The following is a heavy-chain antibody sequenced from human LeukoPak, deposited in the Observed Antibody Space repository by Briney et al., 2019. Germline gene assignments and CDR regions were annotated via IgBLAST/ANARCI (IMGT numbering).Heavy chain of an antibody. Sequence: SETLSLTCAVYGGSFSGYYWSWIRQPSGKGLEWIGKINHSGSTNYNPSLKSRVTISVDTSKNQFSLKLSSVTAADTAVYYCARGPLRGYSGYDWGYYYYYMDVWGKGTTVTVSS. V-gene: IGHV4-34*01. CDR1: GGSFSGYY. J-gene: IGHJ6*03. D-gene: IGHD5-12*01. CDR3: ARGPLRGYSGYDWGYYYYYMDV. CDR2: INHSGST.